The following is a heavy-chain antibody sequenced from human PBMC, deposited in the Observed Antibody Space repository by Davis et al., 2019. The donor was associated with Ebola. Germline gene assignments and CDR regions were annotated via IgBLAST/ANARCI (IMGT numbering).Heavy chain of an antibody. Sequence: PGGSLRLSCAASGFTFSSYGMHWVRQAPGKGLEWVAVISYDGSNKYYADSVKGRFTISRDNSKNTLYLQMNSLRAEDTAVYYCAKDMGKAARRGWGYYYGMDVWGQGTTVTVSS. V-gene: IGHV3-30*18. D-gene: IGHD6-6*01. CDR2: ISYDGSNK. CDR1: GFTFSSYG. J-gene: IGHJ6*02. CDR3: AKDMGKAARRGWGYYYGMDV.